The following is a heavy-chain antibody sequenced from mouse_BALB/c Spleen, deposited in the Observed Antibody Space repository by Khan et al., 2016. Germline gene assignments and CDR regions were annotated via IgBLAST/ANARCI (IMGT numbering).Heavy chain of an antibody. Sequence: QVQLQQPGAELMKPGASVKISCKATGYTFSSYWIEWVKQRPGHGLEWIGEILPGSDSTNYDEKFKGKATFTADTSSHTAYMQHSSLTSEDSAVYYWARSRLYFDYWGQGTTLTVSS. V-gene: IGHV1-9*01. CDR3: ARSRLYFDY. J-gene: IGHJ2*01. D-gene: IGHD3-2*02. CDR2: ILPGSDST. CDR1: GYTFSSYW.